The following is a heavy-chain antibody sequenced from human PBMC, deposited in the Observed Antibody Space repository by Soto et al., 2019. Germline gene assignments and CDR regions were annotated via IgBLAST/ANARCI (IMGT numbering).Heavy chain of an antibody. J-gene: IGHJ3*02. CDR1: NGSFSVYY. CDR3: ARDSTRRGACDI. D-gene: IGHD2-2*01. V-gene: IGHV4-34*01. Sequence: QVHLQQWGAGLLKPSETLSLTCAIYNGSFSVYYWIWIRQAPGKGLEWIGEVNHSGSTNYSPSLKSRVTMSVDTSKNQFSLKLSSVTAADTAVYYCARDSTRRGACDIWGQGTLVTVSS. CDR2: VNHSGST.